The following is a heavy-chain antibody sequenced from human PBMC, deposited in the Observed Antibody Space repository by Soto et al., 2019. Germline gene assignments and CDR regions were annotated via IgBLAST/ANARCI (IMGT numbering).Heavy chain of an antibody. CDR3: ARGVTAGVDY. Sequence: ASVKVSCKASGYSFSSLDINWVRQTTGQGLEWMGWMQPSSGRTGYAQRFQGRVTMTRDTSINTAYMELSSLTSDDTAFYYCARGVTAGVDYWGQGTLVTVSS. J-gene: IGHJ4*02. D-gene: IGHD1-26*01. CDR1: GYSFSSLD. CDR2: MQPSSGRT. V-gene: IGHV1-8*01.